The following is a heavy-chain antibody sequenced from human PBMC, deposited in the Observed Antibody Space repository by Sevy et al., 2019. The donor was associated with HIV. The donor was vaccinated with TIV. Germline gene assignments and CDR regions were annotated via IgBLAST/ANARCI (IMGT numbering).Heavy chain of an antibody. Sequence: GGSLRLSCAASGLALSDYYMAWIRQAPGKGLEWVSYISGGGATIYYADSVKGRFTISRDNAKATLHLQMNSLRVDDTAVYFCARDPLHFLRWCFWGQGTQVTVSA. CDR1: GLALSDYY. CDR2: ISGGGATI. J-gene: IGHJ4*02. CDR3: ARDPLHFLRWCF. V-gene: IGHV3-11*01. D-gene: IGHD2-21*01.